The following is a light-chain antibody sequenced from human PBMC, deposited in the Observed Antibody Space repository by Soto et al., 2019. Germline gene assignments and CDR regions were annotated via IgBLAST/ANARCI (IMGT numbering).Light chain of an antibody. J-gene: IGKJ4*01. CDR2: AAS. Sequence: DVQMTQSPSSLSASVGDRVTITCRASEDINGWLAWYQQKPGTAPKSLIYAASILQTGVPSRFSGRGSGTDFTLTISSLQPEDSATYYCQQYNSYPLTIGGGPKVEIK. CDR1: EDINGW. CDR3: QQYNSYPLT. V-gene: IGKV1D-16*01.